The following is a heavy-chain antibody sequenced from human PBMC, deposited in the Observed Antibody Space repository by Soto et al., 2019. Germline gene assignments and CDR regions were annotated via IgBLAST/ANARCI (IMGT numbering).Heavy chain of an antibody. Sequence: PGGSLRLSCAASGFTFSRCDIQWVRQAPGKGLDWVTILCYDVTNKYYPDSVKGRFIISRDNSKNTMYLQINSLRAEDTAVYYCARDHSPYIVVVVAATGDAFDIWGQGTVVT. CDR1: GFTFSRCD. CDR3: ARDHSPYIVVVVAATGDAFDI. CDR2: LCYDVTNK. J-gene: IGHJ3*02. V-gene: IGHV3-33*01. D-gene: IGHD2-15*01.